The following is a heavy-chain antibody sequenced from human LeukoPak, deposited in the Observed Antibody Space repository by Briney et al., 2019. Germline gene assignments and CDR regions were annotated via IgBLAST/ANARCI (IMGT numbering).Heavy chain of an antibody. CDR2: ISSSSSTI. Sequence: GGSLRLSCAASGFTFSSYAMSWVRQAPGKGLEWVSYISSSSSTIYYADSVKGRFTISRDNAKNSLYLQMNSLRAEDTAVYYCARDLLYWGQGTLVTVSS. D-gene: IGHD2-21*01. CDR3: ARDLLY. CDR1: GFTFSSYA. V-gene: IGHV3-48*04. J-gene: IGHJ4*02.